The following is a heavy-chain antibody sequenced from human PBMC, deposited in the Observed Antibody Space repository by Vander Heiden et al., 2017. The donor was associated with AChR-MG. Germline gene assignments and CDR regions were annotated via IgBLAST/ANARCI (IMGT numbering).Heavy chain of an antibody. J-gene: IGHJ4*01. CDR3: AKDRQFSGSSPIDY. D-gene: IGHD1-26*01. V-gene: IGHV3-23*01. CDR1: GFTFSSYS. Sequence: EVQLLESGGGLVQPGGSLRLSCAASGFTFSSYSMSWVRQAPGKGLELVSAISGSGVSTYYADSVKGRFTISRDNSKNTLYLQMNSLRAEDTAVYYCAKDRQFSGSSPIDYWGHGTLVTVSS. CDR2: ISGSGVST.